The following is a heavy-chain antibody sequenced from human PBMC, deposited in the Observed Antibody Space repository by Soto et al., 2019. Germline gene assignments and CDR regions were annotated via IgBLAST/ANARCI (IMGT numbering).Heavy chain of an antibody. D-gene: IGHD1-26*01. CDR2: VHNSGRA. J-gene: IGHJ4*02. CDR3: ARHENGGTYPLDY. CDR1: GASITAYY. Sequence: PSETLSLTCAVSGASITAYYWAWVRQPPGKGLEYIGHVHNSGRADYNPSLRSRVTISVDTSRNQFSLHLNSVTAADTAVYFCARHENGGTYPLDYWGQGTLVTVSS. V-gene: IGHV4-59*08.